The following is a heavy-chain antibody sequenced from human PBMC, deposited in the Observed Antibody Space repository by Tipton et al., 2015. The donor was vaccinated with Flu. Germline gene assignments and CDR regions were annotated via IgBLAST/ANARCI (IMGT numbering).Heavy chain of an antibody. V-gene: IGHV3-53*01. CDR1: GFTVSSNY. J-gene: IGHJ6*02. CDR2: IYSDGKT. Sequence: SLRLSCAASGFTVSSNYMSWVRQAPGRGLASVSIIYSDGKTYYADSVKGRFTISRDNSKNTIYLQMNRLGAEDTAVYYCARGDYYYGMDVWGQGTTVTVSS. CDR3: ARGDYYYGMDV.